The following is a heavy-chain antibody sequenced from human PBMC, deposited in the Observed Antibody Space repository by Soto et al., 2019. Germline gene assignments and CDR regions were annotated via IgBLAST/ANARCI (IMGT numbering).Heavy chain of an antibody. Sequence: WGSLRLSCAASGFTFSSYWITWVFQAPGKGLEWVANIKQDGSEKYYVDSVKGRFTISRDNAKNSLYLQMNSLRAEDTAVYYCARVRFGDYGLDNWGHGTLVTVS. V-gene: IGHV3-7*01. CDR3: ARVRFGDYGLDN. J-gene: IGHJ4*01. D-gene: IGHD4-17*01. CDR2: IKQDGSEK. CDR1: GFTFSSYW.